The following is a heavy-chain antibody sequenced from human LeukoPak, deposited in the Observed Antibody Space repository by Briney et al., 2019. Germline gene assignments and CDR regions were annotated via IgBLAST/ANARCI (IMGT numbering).Heavy chain of an antibody. CDR2: IFPGDSDT. CDR1: GYRFTSYW. J-gene: IGHJ3*02. D-gene: IGHD6-6*01. CDR3: ARQKPAIAARDAFDI. Sequence: GESLKISCKGSGYRFTSYWIGWVRQMPGKGLEWMGIIFPGDSDTRYSPSFQGQVTISADKSISTAYLQWSSLKASDTAMYYCARQKPAIAARDAFDIWGQGTMVTVSS. V-gene: IGHV5-51*01.